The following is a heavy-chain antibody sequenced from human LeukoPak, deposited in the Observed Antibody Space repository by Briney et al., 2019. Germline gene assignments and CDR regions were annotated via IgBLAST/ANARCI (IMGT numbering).Heavy chain of an antibody. Sequence: PGGSLRLSCAASGFTFDDYAMHWVRQAPGKGLEWVSGISWNSGSIGYADSVKGRFTISRDNAKNSLYLQMNSLRAEDTALYYCAKAWNYYDSSGYFDYSGQGTLVTVSS. V-gene: IGHV3-9*01. CDR2: ISWNSGSI. CDR1: GFTFDDYA. J-gene: IGHJ4*02. D-gene: IGHD3-22*01. CDR3: AKAWNYYDSSGYFDY.